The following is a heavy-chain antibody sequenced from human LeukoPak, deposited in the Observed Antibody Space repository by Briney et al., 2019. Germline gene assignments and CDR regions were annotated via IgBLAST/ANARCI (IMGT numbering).Heavy chain of an antibody. CDR1: GGSVSDSYY. CDR3: ARDAPYDLSYSYYYGMDV. D-gene: IGHD3/OR15-3a*01. J-gene: IGHJ6*02. Sequence: SETLSLTCTVSGGSVSDSYYWSWIRQPPGKGLEWIGYIYHSGSTNYNPSLKSRATISVDTSKNQFSLKLSSVTAADTAVYYCARDAPYDLSYSYYYGMDVWGQGTTVTVSS. V-gene: IGHV4-61*01. CDR2: IYHSGST.